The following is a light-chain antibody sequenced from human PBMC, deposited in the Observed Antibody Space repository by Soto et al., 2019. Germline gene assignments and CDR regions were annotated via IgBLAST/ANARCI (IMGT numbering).Light chain of an antibody. J-gene: IGKJ2*01. CDR3: MQALQTPPYT. Sequence: DIVMTQSPLSLPVTPGEPASISCRSSQSLLHSNGYTYLDWYLQKPGQSPQLLIYLGSNRASGVPDRFSGSGSGTDITLKISRVEAEEDGVYYCMQALQTPPYTFGQGTKLEIK. V-gene: IGKV2-28*01. CDR1: QSLLHSNGYTY. CDR2: LGS.